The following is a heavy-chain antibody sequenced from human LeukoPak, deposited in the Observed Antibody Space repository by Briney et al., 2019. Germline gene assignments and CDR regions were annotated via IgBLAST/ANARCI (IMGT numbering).Heavy chain of an antibody. CDR3: AKINRSPPHNWFDP. CDR2: IYYSGST. CDR1: GGSISSGGYY. J-gene: IGHJ5*02. Sequence: SQTLSLTCTVSGGSISSGGYYWTWIRQHPGKGLEWIGYIYYSGSTYYNPSLKSRVTISVDTSKNQFSLKLSSVTSADTAVYYCAKINRSPPHNWFDPWGQGTLVTVSS. V-gene: IGHV4-31*03.